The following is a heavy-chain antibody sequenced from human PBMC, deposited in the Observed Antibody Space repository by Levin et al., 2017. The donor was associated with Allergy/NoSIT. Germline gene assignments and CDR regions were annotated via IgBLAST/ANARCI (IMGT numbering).Heavy chain of an antibody. CDR3: AQWALTTDQYYYMDV. CDR2: INPGASGK. V-gene: IGHV3-7*01. CDR1: GFTFSSSY. J-gene: IGHJ6*03. D-gene: IGHD4-17*01. Sequence: GESLKISCAASGFTFSSSYMSWVRQAPGKGLEWVANINPGASGKYYVDSVKGRFTISRDNAKNSLDLQMNSLRAEDTAVYYCAQWALTTDQYYYMDVWGKGTTVTVSS.